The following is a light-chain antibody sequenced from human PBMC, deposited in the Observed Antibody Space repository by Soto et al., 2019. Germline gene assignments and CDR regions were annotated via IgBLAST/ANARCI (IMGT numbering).Light chain of an antibody. CDR2: GAS. Sequence: EIVLTQSPGTLSLSPGERATLSCRASQRVSSSYLAWYQQKPGQTPRLLIYGASSRVTGIPDRISGSGSGTDFSLPISRLEPEDFAVYFCQRYGSTPPFTFGQGTKVEI. CDR3: QRYGSTPPFT. CDR1: QRVSSSY. V-gene: IGKV3-20*01. J-gene: IGKJ2*01.